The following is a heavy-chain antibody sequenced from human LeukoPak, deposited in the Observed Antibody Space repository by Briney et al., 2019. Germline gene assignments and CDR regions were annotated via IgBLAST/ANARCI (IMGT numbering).Heavy chain of an antibody. CDR3: ARDGDYYGSGSTGNWFDP. V-gene: IGHV1-69*13. Sequence: ASVKVSCKASGGTFSSYAISWVRQAPGQGLEWMGGIIPIFGTANYAQKFQGRVTITADESTSTAYMELSSLRSEDTAVYYCARDGDYYGSGSTGNWFDPWGQGTLVTVSS. CDR2: IIPIFGTA. D-gene: IGHD3-10*01. J-gene: IGHJ5*02. CDR1: GGTFSSYA.